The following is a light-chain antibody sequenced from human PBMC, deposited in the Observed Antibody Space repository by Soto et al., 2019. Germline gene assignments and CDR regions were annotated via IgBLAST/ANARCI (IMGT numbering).Light chain of an antibody. CDR2: EVS. CDR1: SSDVGGYNY. V-gene: IGLV2-14*01. Sequence: QSALTQPASVSGSPGQSITISCTGTSSDVGGYNYVSWYQQHPGKAPKLMIYEVSNRPSGVSNRFSGSKSGNTASLTISGLQAEDEADYYCSSYTSSSIYVFATGTKVTVL. J-gene: IGLJ1*01. CDR3: SSYTSSSIYV.